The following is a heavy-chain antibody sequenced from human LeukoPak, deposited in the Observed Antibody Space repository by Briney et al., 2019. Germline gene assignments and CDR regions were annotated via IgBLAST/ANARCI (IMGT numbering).Heavy chain of an antibody. CDR3: ARVYYGRSYDYWYFDL. CDR1: GGSISSYY. D-gene: IGHD3-10*01. V-gene: IGHV4-59*01. Sequence: SETLSLTCTVSGGSISSYYWSWIRQPPGKGLEWIGYIFYSGSTNYNPSLKSRVTISVDTSKNQFSLKLSSVTAADTAVYFCARVYYGRSYDYWYFDLWGRGTLVTVST. J-gene: IGHJ2*01. CDR2: IFYSGST.